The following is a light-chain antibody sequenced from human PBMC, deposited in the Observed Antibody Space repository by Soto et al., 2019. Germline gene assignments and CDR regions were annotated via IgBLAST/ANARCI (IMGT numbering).Light chain of an antibody. CDR2: DAS. CDR3: QQYNSYPYT. CDR1: QTMTSW. Sequence: DIQMTQPPSILSASVGDRVTITCRASQTMTSWLAWYQQKPGKAPKLLIFDASSLETGVPSRFSGSGSVTEFTLTISSLQPDDFATYYCQQYNSYPYTFGQGTKLEIK. V-gene: IGKV1-5*01. J-gene: IGKJ2*01.